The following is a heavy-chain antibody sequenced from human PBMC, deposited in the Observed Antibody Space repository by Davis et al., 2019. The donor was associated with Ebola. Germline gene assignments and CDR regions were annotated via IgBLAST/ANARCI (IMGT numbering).Heavy chain of an antibody. D-gene: IGHD1-7*01. J-gene: IGHJ2*01. Sequence: GESLKISCAASGFTFSGSAMHWVRQASGKGLEWVGRIRSKANSYATAYAASVKGRLTISRDDSKNTAYLQMNSLKTEDTAVYYCTRDEGDWNYDWYFDLWGRGTLVTVSS. CDR2: IRSKANSYAT. CDR3: TRDEGDWNYDWYFDL. V-gene: IGHV3-73*01. CDR1: GFTFSGSA.